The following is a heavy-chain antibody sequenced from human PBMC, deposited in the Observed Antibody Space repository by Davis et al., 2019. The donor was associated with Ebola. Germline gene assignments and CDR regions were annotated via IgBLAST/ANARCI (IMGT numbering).Heavy chain of an antibody. CDR3: ARTSEAIHLGELSSIDY. CDR2: IWYDGSNK. V-gene: IGHV3-33*01. J-gene: IGHJ4*02. D-gene: IGHD3-16*02. CDR1: GFTFSSYG. Sequence: PGGSLRLSCAASGFTFSSYGMHWVRQAPGKGLEWVAVIWYDGSNKYYADSVKGRFTISRDNSKNTLYLQMNSLRAEDTAVYYCARTSEAIHLGELSSIDYWGQGTLVTVSS.